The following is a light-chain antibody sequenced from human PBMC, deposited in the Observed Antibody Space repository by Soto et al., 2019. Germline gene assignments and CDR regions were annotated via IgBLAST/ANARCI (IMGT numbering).Light chain of an antibody. CDR2: DTS. Sequence: EIVLTQSPGTLSLSLGERATLSCRASQSVSSSYLAWYQQKPGQAPMLLIYDTSSRATGIPDRSTGSGSGTDFTLAISRLEPEDFAVYYCQQYGISPSFGQGTKVELK. CDR1: QSVSSSY. CDR3: QQYGISPS. J-gene: IGKJ1*01. V-gene: IGKV3-20*01.